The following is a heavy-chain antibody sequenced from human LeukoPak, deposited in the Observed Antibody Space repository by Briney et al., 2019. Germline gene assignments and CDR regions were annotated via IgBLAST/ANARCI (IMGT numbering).Heavy chain of an antibody. CDR3: ARHRERDIVVVPAAVVWRFDP. J-gene: IGHJ5*02. CDR2: VYYTGAT. V-gene: IGHV4-39*01. D-gene: IGHD2-2*01. Sequence: SETLSLTCSVSGGSITTTGYYWAWIRQPPGKGLEWIGTVYYTGATYYNSALESRLSISVDTSENHFSLRLRSVTAADTALYYCARHRERDIVVVPAAVVWRFDPWGQGALVTVYS. CDR1: GGSITTTGYY.